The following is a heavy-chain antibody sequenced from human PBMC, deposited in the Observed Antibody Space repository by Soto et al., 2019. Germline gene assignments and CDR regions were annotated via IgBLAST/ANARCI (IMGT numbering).Heavy chain of an antibody. D-gene: IGHD2-8*02. CDR1: GGSFIGYY. J-gene: IGHJ4*02. Sequence: SETLSLTCSVYGGSFIGYYWSWIRQPPGKGLEWIGEINHSGSTNYNPSLKSRVTISVDTSKNQFSLKLSSVTAADTAVYYCARGQSSLLLDCWGQGVLVTVSS. V-gene: IGHV4-34*01. CDR2: INHSGST. CDR3: ARGQSSLLLDC.